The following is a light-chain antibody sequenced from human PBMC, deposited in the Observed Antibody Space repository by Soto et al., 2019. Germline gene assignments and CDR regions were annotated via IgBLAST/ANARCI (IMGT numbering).Light chain of an antibody. V-gene: IGKV3-15*01. Sequence: EIVMTHSPATLSVSPGERATLSCRASQSVSSNLAWYQQKPGQAPRLLIYGASTRATGIPARFSGSGSGTEFTLTISSLQSEDFAVYYCQQYNNWPSLTFGQGTRLEIK. CDR3: QQYNNWPSLT. J-gene: IGKJ5*01. CDR2: GAS. CDR1: QSVSSN.